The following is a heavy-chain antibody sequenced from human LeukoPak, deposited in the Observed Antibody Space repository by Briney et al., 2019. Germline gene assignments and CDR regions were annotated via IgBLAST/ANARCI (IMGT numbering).Heavy chain of an antibody. J-gene: IGHJ5*02. CDR1: GGSISSSSHS. Sequence: PSETLSLTCTVSGGSISSSSHSWGWIRQPPGKRLEWTGSIYYTGRTYYNPSLKSRVTISVDTSKNQFSLKLSSVTAADTAVYYCAQSLGSSNWIGNWFDPWGQGTLVTVSS. V-gene: IGHV4-39*01. D-gene: IGHD6-13*01. CDR2: IYYTGRT. CDR3: AQSLGSSNWIGNWFDP.